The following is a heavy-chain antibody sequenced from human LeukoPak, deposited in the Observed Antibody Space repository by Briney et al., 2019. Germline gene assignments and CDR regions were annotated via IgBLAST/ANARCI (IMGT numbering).Heavy chain of an antibody. CDR3: ARQFDPWGAGMDV. V-gene: IGHV3-23*01. Sequence: PGGSLRLSCAASGFTFSSYAMSWVRQAPGKGLEWVSAISGSGGSTYYADSVKGRFTISRDNSKNTLYLQMNSLRAEDTAVYYCARQFDPWGAGMDVWGQGTTVTVSS. J-gene: IGHJ6*02. D-gene: IGHD7-27*01. CDR2: ISGSGGST. CDR1: GFTFSSYA.